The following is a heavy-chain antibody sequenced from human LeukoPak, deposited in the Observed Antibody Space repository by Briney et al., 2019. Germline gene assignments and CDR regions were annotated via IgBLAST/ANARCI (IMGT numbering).Heavy chain of an antibody. D-gene: IGHD5-24*01. J-gene: IGHJ4*01. CDR2: TYYRSKWYN. CDR3: ARGWLQIDY. Sequence: PSQTLSLTCAISGDIVSSNSAAWNWITQSPSRGLEWLGRTYYRSKWYNDYAVSVQSRITINPDTSKNQFSLQLNSVTPEDTAVYYCARGWLQIDYWGKGTLVTVSS. CDR1: GDIVSSNSAA. V-gene: IGHV6-1*01.